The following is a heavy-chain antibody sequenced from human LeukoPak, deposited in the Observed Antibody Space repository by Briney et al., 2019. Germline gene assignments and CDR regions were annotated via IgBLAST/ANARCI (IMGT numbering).Heavy chain of an antibody. CDR2: INHSGST. Sequence: SETLSLTCAVYGGSFSSYYCSWIRQPPGKGLEWIGEINHSGSTTYNPSLKSRVAISIDTSKNQFSLKLNSMTAADTAVYYCAGYYYGSGSYHNHPNFDYWGQGTLVTVSS. CDR1: GGSFSSYY. J-gene: IGHJ4*02. CDR3: AGYYYGSGSYHNHPNFDY. D-gene: IGHD3-10*01. V-gene: IGHV4-34*01.